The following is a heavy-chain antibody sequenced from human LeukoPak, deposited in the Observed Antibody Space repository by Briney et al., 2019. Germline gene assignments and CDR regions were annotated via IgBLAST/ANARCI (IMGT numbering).Heavy chain of an antibody. CDR3: ARERYCGGDCYSFAFDI. D-gene: IGHD2-21*02. CDR1: GFTVSSKY. Sequence: GGSLRLSCAASGFTVSSKYMSWVCQAPGKGLEWVSIFYSGGDSTYYADSVKGRFTISRDNSKNTLYLQMNNLRAEDTAVYYCARERYCGGDCYSFAFDIWGQGTMVTVSS. CDR2: FYSGGDST. J-gene: IGHJ3*02. V-gene: IGHV3-66*01.